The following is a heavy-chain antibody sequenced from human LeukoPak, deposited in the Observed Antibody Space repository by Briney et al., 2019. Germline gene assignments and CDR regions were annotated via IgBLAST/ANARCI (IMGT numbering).Heavy chain of an antibody. V-gene: IGHV3-64*01. Sequence: GGSLRLSCAASGFTFSSYAMHWVRQAPGKGLEYVSAISSNGGGTYYANSVKGRFTISRDNSKNTLYLQMGSLRAEDMAVYYCARVRNRYFDYWGQGTLVTVSS. CDR3: ARVRNRYFDY. CDR2: ISSNGGGT. D-gene: IGHD1-14*01. CDR1: GFTFSSYA. J-gene: IGHJ4*02.